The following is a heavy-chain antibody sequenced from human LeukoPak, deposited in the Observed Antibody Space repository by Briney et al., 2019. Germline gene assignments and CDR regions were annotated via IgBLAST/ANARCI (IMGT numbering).Heavy chain of an antibody. CDR3: ASLGSGSVDY. V-gene: IGHV4-39*01. CDR1: GGSISSSSYY. CDR2: IYYSGST. J-gene: IGHJ4*02. Sequence: PSETLSLTCTVSGGSISSSSYYWGWIRQPPGKGLEWIGSIYYSGSTYYNPSLKSRVTISVDTSKNQISLKLSSVTAADTAVYCCASLGSGSVDYWGQGTLVTVSS. D-gene: IGHD3-3*01.